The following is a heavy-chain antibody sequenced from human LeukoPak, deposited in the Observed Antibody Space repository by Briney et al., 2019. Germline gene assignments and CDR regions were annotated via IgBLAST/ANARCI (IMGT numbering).Heavy chain of an antibody. CDR2: IYYSGST. D-gene: IGHD5-12*01. CDR1: GGSISSYY. Sequence: PSETLSLTCTVSGGSISSYYWSWMRQPPGKGLEWIGYIYYSGSTNYNPSLKSRVTISVDTSKNQFSLKLSSVTAADTAVYYCARDSGYVYYYYYGMDVWGQGTTVTVSS. V-gene: IGHV4-59*12. J-gene: IGHJ6*02. CDR3: ARDSGYVYYYYYGMDV.